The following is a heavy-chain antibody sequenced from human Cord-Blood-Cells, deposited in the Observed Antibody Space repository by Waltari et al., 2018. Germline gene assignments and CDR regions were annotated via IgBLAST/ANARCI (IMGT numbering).Heavy chain of an antibody. Sequence: EVQLLESGGGLVQPGGSLRLSCAASGFTFSSYAMSWVRQAPGKGLEWVSAMSGRGGSTYYADSVKGRFTISRDNSKNTLYLQMNSLRAEDTAVYYCAKDLEGSSWYELDYWGQGTLVTVSS. CDR3: AKDLEGSSWYELDY. J-gene: IGHJ4*02. CDR2: MSGRGGST. D-gene: IGHD6-13*01. V-gene: IGHV3-23*01. CDR1: GFTFSSYA.